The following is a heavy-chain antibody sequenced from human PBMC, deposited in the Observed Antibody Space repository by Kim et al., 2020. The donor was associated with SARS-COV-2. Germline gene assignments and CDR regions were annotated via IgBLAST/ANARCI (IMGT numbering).Heavy chain of an antibody. CDR3: AQGEPTRYFGAFDI. D-gene: IGHD3-9*01. CDR2: INHSGST. CDR1: GGSFSGYY. V-gene: IGHV4-34*01. J-gene: IGHJ3*02. Sequence: SETLSLTCAVYGGSFSGYYWSWIRQPPGKGLEWIGEINHSGSTNYNPSLKSRVTISVDTSKNQFSLKLSSVTAADTAVYYCAQGEPTRYFGAFDIWGQGTMVTVSS.